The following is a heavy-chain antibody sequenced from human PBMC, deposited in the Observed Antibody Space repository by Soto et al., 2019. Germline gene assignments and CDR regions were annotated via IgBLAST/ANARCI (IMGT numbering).Heavy chain of an antibody. J-gene: IGHJ4*02. CDR3: ARALDSVSSRDY. Sequence: GASVKVSCKASGGTFSSYTISWVRQAPGQGLEWMGRIIPILGIANYAQKFQGRVTITADKSTSTAYMELSSLRSEDTAVYYCARALDSVSSRDYWGQGTLVTVSS. CDR2: IIPILGIA. CDR1: GGTFSSYT. V-gene: IGHV1-69*02. D-gene: IGHD3-9*01.